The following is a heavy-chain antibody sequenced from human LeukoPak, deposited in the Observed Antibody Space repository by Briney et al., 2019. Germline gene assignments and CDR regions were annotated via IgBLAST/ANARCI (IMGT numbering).Heavy chain of an antibody. V-gene: IGHV4-59*01. CDR1: GGSISSYY. J-gene: IGHJ3*02. CDR2: IYYSGST. CDR3: ARYPASSAFDI. Sequence: SETLSLTCTVSGGSISSYYWSWIRQPPGKGLEWIGYIYYSGSTNYNPSLKSRVTISVDTSKNQFSLKLSSVTAADTAVYYCARYPASSAFDIWSQGTMVTVSS. D-gene: IGHD6-13*01.